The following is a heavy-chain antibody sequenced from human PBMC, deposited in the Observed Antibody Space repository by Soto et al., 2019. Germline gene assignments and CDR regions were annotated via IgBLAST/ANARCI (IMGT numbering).Heavy chain of an antibody. CDR3: ARGLEAWGSRTWVP. Sequence: GGSLRLSCAASGFTFSSYSMNWVRQAPGKGLEWVSSISSSSSYIYYADSVKGRFTISRDNAKNSLYLQMNSLRAEDTAVYYCARGLEAWGSRTWVPWGQGTLVTVSS. V-gene: IGHV3-21*01. J-gene: IGHJ5*02. D-gene: IGHD3-16*01. CDR1: GFTFSSYS. CDR2: ISSSSSYI.